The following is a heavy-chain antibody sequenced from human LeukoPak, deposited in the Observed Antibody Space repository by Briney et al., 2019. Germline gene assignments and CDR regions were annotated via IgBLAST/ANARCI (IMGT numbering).Heavy chain of an antibody. Sequence: SVKVSCKASGGTFSRYAISWVRQAPGQGLEWMGRIIPILDVANYAQKFQGRVTITADKSTSTAYMELSSLRSEDTAVYYCARDFQYSSSWYPYNWFDPWGQGTLVTVSS. D-gene: IGHD6-13*01. J-gene: IGHJ5*02. CDR1: GGTFSRYA. V-gene: IGHV1-69*04. CDR3: ARDFQYSSSWYPYNWFDP. CDR2: IIPILDVA.